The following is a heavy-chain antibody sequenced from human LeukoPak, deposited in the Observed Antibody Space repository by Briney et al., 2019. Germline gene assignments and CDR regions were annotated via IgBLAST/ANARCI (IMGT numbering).Heavy chain of an antibody. J-gene: IGHJ6*02. V-gene: IGHV1-2*02. CDR3: ARDLAPGDKAMAHYYYYGVDV. CDR1: GYTFTGYY. D-gene: IGHD5-18*01. Sequence: GTSVRLSCEASGYTFTGYYMHWVRHAPGQGLEWMGGINPNSGGTNYAQKFQGRVTMTRDTSISTAYMELSRLRSDDTAVYYCARDLAPGDKAMAHYYYYGVDVWGQGTTVTVSS. CDR2: INPNSGGT.